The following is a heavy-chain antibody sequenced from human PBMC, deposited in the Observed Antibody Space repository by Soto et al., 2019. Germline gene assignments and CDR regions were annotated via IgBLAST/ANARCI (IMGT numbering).Heavy chain of an antibody. CDR3: ARGGDCTNGVCYVSRWFDP. V-gene: IGHV1-18*01. Sequence: QVQLVQSGAEVKKPGASVKVSCKASGYTFPSYGISWVRQAPGQGLVWMGWISAYNGNTNYAQKLQGRVTMTTDTSTSTAYMELRSMRSDDTAVYYCARGGDCTNGVCYVSRWFDPWGQGTLVTVSS. CDR1: GYTFPSYG. CDR2: ISAYNGNT. D-gene: IGHD2-8*01. J-gene: IGHJ5*02.